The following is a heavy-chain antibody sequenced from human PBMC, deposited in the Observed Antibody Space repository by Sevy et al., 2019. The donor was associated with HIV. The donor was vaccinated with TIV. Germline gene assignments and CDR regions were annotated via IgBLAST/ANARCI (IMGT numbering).Heavy chain of an antibody. Sequence: ASVKVSCKASGYTFTGYYMHWVRQAPGQGLEWMGWINPNSGGTNYAQKFQGRVTMTRDTSISTAYMGLSRLGSDDTAVYYCARDQSYGKGAFDIWGQGTMVTVSS. CDR2: INPNSGGT. D-gene: IGHD5-18*01. CDR3: ARDQSYGKGAFDI. CDR1: GYTFTGYY. V-gene: IGHV1-2*02. J-gene: IGHJ3*02.